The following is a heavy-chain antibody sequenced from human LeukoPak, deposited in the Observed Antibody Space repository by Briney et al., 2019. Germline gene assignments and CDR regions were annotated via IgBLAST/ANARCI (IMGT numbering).Heavy chain of an antibody. Sequence: PGGSLRLSCVVSGLTVSGNYMSWVRQAPGKGLEWVSVIYSGGSTSYADSVKDRFDISRDNARNTLYLQMNSMRAEDTAVYYCAGVVWVGQGYFDNWGEGAVVTVSS. D-gene: IGHD1-26*01. V-gene: IGHV3-66*01. CDR2: IYSGGST. CDR1: GLTVSGNY. J-gene: IGHJ4*02. CDR3: AGVVWVGQGYFDN.